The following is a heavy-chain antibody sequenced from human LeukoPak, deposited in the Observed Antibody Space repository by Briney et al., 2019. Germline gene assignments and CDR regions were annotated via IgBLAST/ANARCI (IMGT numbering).Heavy chain of an antibody. J-gene: IGHJ5*02. V-gene: IGHV1-24*01. D-gene: IGHD7-27*01. CDR3: ARVSPQLGNWFDP. CDR2: FDPEDGET. CDR1: GYTLTELS. Sequence: ASVKVSCKVSGYTLTELSMHWVRQAPGKGLEWMGGFDPEDGETIYAQKFQGRVTITTDESTSTAYMELSSLRSEDTAVYYCARVSPQLGNWFDPWGQGTLVTVSS.